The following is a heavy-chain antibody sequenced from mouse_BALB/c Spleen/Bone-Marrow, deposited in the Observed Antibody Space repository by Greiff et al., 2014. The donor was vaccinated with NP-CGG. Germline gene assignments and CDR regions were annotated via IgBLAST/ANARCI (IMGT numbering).Heavy chain of an antibody. J-gene: IGHJ2*01. Sequence: QVQLKESGAELVRPGSSVKISCKASGYAFSSYWMNWVKQRPGQGLEWIGQIYPGDGDTNYNGRFKGKATLTADKSSSTAYMQLSSLTSEDSAVYFCARRGYYGSSCYFDYWGQGTTLTVSS. V-gene: IGHV1-80*01. CDR1: GYAFSSYW. CDR2: IYPGDGDT. CDR3: ARRGYYGSSCYFDY. D-gene: IGHD1-1*01.